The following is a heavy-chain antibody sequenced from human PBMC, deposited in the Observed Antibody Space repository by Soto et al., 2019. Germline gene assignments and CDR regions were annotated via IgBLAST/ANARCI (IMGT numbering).Heavy chain of an antibody. CDR3: ARKGPRAARPNH. D-gene: IGHD6-6*01. J-gene: IGHJ5*02. CDR1: GFTFRDYD. Sequence: QVQLVESGGGLVRPGGSLRLSCAASGFTFRDYDMSWIRQAPGKGRERVSCISSSGNVTYYADSVKGRFLISRDNAKNSLYVERNSLRVEDTAVYYCARKGPRAARPNHWGQGTLVTVSS. CDR2: ISSSGNVT. V-gene: IGHV3-11*01.